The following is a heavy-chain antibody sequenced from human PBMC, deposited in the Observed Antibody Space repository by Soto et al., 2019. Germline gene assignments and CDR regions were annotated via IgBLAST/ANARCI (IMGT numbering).Heavy chain of an antibody. Sequence: QGQLVQSGAEVKKPGSSQKVSCKASGGTFSSYTISWVRQAPGQGLEWMGRIIPILGIANYAQKFQGRVTITADKSTSTAYMELSSLRSEDTAVYYCASRGDHGPFDYWGQGTLVTVSS. CDR2: IIPILGIA. D-gene: IGHD2-21*02. V-gene: IGHV1-69*02. J-gene: IGHJ4*02. CDR3: ASRGDHGPFDY. CDR1: GGTFSSYT.